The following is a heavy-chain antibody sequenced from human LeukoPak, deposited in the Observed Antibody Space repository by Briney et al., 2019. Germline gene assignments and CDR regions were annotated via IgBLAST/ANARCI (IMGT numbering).Heavy chain of an antibody. CDR2: IRYDGSNK. J-gene: IGHJ4*02. CDR3: AKEGDRYSYGAIDY. D-gene: IGHD5-18*01. CDR1: GFTFSSYG. Sequence: GGSLRLSCAASGFTFSSYGMHWVRQAPGKGLEWVAFIRYDGSNKYYADSVKGRFTISRDNSKNTLYLQMNSLRAEDTAVYYCAKEGDRYSYGAIDYWGQGTLVTVSS. V-gene: IGHV3-30*02.